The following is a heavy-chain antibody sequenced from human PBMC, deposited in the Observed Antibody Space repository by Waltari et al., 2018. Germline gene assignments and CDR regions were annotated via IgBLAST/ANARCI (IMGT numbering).Heavy chain of an antibody. CDR1: GDSISINGVA. V-gene: IGHV6-1*01. Sequence: QVQLQQSGPELVKPSQTLSLTCDISGDSISINGVAWNWIRQSPSRGLEWLGRKDYRSKWSNDDAVSVKSRITINPDTSKNQFSLQLNSVTPDDTALYYCARGRNSGFDYWGQGTLVTVSS. CDR3: ARGRNSGFDY. J-gene: IGHJ4*02. CDR2: KDYRSKWSN. D-gene: IGHD2-15*01.